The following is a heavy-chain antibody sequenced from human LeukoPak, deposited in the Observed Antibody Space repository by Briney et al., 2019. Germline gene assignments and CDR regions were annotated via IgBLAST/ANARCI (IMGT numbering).Heavy chain of an antibody. J-gene: IGHJ3*02. D-gene: IGHD1-14*01. CDR3: ARNQTTAHQMRQRAFDI. CDR1: GGSISSSSYY. V-gene: IGHV4-39*01. CDR2: IYYSGST. Sequence: SETLSLTCTVSGGSISSSSYYWGWIRQPPGKGLEWIGSIYYSGSTFYNPSLKSRLTISVDTSRNQFSLKLNSVTAADTAVYYCARNQTTAHQMRQRAFDIWGQGTLVTVSS.